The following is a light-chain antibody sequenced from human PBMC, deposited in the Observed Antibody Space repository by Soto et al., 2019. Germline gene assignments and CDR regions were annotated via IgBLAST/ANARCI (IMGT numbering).Light chain of an antibody. J-gene: IGKJ2*01. CDR2: KVS. CDR1: QSLVSRDGNTY. Sequence: DVVMPQSPLSLPVTLGQAASMSCKSSQSLVSRDGNTYLNWFQQRPGQAPRRLVYKVSNRDSGVPERFRGSGSSTEFSLTVSKVEAEDVGVYYCMQGRHWPTFDQGTKLQIK. CDR3: MQGRHWPT. V-gene: IGKV2-30*01.